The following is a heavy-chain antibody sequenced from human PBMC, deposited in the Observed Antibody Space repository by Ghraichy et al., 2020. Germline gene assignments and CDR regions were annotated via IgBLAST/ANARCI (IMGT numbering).Heavy chain of an antibody. CDR1: GFTFSSCA. CDR3: AKVRSLGYCSSTSCLVWFDP. J-gene: IGHJ5*02. Sequence: GGSLRLSCAASGFTFSSCAMSWVRQAPGKGLEWVSTISDSYSTYYADSVKGRFTISRDNSKNKLFLQMNSLRAEDTAVYYCAKVRSLGYCSSTSCLVWFDPWCQVTLVTVSS. V-gene: IGHV3-23*01. CDR2: ISDSYST. D-gene: IGHD2-2*01.